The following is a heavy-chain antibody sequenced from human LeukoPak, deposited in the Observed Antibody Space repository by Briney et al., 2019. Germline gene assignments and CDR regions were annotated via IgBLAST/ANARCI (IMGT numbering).Heavy chain of an antibody. CDR3: ARDSSNSSSWYGGLYYYYYYYMDV. V-gene: IGHV1-69*13. CDR1: VGTFSSYA. CDR2: IIPITSTT. J-gene: IGHJ6*03. D-gene: IGHD6-13*01. Sequence: GASLKVSCTASVGTFSSYAITWVRHAPRQGLEWVGGIIPITSTTHNAHKIQGRVTITADESTSTAYMGLSSMRSEDTAVYYCARDSSNSSSWYGGLYYYYYYYMDVWGKGTTVTVSS.